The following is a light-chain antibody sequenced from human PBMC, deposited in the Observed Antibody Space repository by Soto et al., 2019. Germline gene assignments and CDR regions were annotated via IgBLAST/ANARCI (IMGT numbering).Light chain of an antibody. J-gene: IGKJ1*01. Sequence: EIVMTQSPATLSVSPWERATLSCRASQSVSSNLAWYQQKPGQAPRLLIYDASTRATGIPARFSGSGSGTEFTLTISSLQSEDFVLYYCQQYNNWRTFGQGTKVDIK. CDR3: QQYNNWRT. V-gene: IGKV3-15*01. CDR1: QSVSSN. CDR2: DAS.